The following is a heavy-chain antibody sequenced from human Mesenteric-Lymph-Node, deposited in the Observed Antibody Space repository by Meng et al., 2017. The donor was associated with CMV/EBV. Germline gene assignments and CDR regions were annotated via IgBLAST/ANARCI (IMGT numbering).Heavy chain of an antibody. J-gene: IGHJ4*02. CDR3: ARDLNLYGSGSYCY. CDR1: GFTFSSYS. V-gene: IGHV3-21*01. D-gene: IGHD3-10*01. CDR2: ISSSSSYI. Sequence: GGSLRLSCAASGFTFSSYSMNWVRQAPGKGLEWVSSISSSSSYIYYADSVKGRFTISRDNAKNSLYLQMNSLRAEDTAVYYCARDLNLYGSGSYCYWGQGTLVTVSS.